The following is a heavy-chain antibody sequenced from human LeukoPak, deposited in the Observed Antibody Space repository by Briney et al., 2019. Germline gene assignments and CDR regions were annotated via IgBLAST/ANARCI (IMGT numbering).Heavy chain of an antibody. D-gene: IGHD3-22*01. V-gene: IGHV1-2*02. CDR2: INPNSGGT. CDR1: GYTFTGYY. J-gene: IGHJ4*02. CDR3: ARAYYYDSSGYYDDY. Sequence: ASAKVSCKASGYTFTGYYMHWVRQAPGQGLEWMGWINPNSGGTNYAQKFQGRVTMTRDTSISTAYMELSRLRSDDTAVYYCARAYYYDSSGYYDDYWGQGTLVTVSS.